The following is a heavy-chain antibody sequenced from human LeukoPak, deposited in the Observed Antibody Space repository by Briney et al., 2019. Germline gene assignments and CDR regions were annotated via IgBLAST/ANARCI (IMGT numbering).Heavy chain of an antibody. CDR1: GFTFSSYA. Sequence: GGSLRLSCAASGFTFSSYAMHWVRQAPGKGLEYVSAISSNGGSTYYANSVKGRFTISRVNSKNTLYLQMGSLRAEDMAVYYCARDGGWYGYYYYGMDVWGQGTTVTVSS. CDR3: ARDGGWYGYYYYGMDV. V-gene: IGHV3-64*01. D-gene: IGHD6-19*01. J-gene: IGHJ6*02. CDR2: ISSNGGST.